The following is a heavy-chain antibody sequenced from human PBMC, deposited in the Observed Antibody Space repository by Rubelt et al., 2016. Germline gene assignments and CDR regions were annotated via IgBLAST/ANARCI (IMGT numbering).Heavy chain of an antibody. CDR3: ARVLRGFNSNIDY. CDR1: GGSISSDN. J-gene: IGHJ4*02. D-gene: IGHD4-11*01. V-gene: IGHV3-21*05. Sequence: LQLQESGPGLVQPSETLSLTCLVSGGSISSDNYHWGWIRQPPGKGLEWVSYISSPISDISYAGSVTGRFTISRDNAKNSLYLQVNSLRVEDTAVYYCARVLRGFNSNIDYWGQGTLVIVSS. CDR2: ISSPISDI.